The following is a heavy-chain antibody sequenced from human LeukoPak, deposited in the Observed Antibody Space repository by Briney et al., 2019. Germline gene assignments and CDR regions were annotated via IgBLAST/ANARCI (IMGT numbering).Heavy chain of an antibody. Sequence: SETLSLTCTVSGGSISSYYWSWIRQPPGKGLEWIGYIYYSGSTNYNPSLKSRVTISVDTSKNQFSLKLSSVTAADTAVYYCAGVPIYYYDSSPTGPLHYFDYWGQGTLVTVSS. CDR2: IYYSGST. CDR1: GGSISSYY. CDR3: AGVPIYYYDSSPTGPLHYFDY. V-gene: IGHV4-59*01. J-gene: IGHJ4*02. D-gene: IGHD3-22*01.